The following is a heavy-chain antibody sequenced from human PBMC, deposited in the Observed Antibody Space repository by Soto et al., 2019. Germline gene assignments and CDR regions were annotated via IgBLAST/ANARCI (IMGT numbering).Heavy chain of an antibody. CDR1: GGSISSSNW. CDR3: GSRGGYCSSTSCYGFRYYFDY. Sequence: QVQLQESGPGLVKPSGTLSLTCAVSGGSISSSNWWSWVRQPPGKGLEWIGEIYHSGSTNYNPSLKSRVTISVDKSKNQFSLKLSSVTAADTAVYYCGSRGGYCSSTSCYGFRYYFDYWGQGTLVTVSS. CDR2: IYHSGST. J-gene: IGHJ4*02. V-gene: IGHV4-4*02. D-gene: IGHD2-2*01.